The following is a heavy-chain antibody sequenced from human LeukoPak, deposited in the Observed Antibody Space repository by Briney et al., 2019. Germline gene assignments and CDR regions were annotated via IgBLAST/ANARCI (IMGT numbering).Heavy chain of an antibody. CDR2: IYPGDSDT. CDR3: ARIQGSSWYYMDV. J-gene: IGHJ6*03. CDR1: GYSFTSYW. D-gene: IGHD6-13*01. Sequence: PGESLKISCKGSGYSFTSYWIGWVRQMSGKGLEWMGIIYPGDSDTRYSPSFQGQVTISADKSISTAYLQWSSLKASDTAMYYCARIQGSSWYYMDVWGKGTTVTISS. V-gene: IGHV5-51*01.